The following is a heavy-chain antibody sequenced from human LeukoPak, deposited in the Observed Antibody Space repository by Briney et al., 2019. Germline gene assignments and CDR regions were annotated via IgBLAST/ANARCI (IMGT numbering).Heavy chain of an antibody. Sequence: ASVKVSCKVSGYTFSDYYMHWVRQAPGKGLEWTGLVDPEDGETIYAEKFQGRVTITADTSTDTAYMELSSLRSEDTAVYYCATSPMWAGGRASAHYWGQGTLVTVSS. D-gene: IGHD3-10*02. CDR2: VDPEDGET. V-gene: IGHV1-69-2*01. J-gene: IGHJ4*02. CDR1: GYTFSDYY. CDR3: ATSPMWAGGRASAHY.